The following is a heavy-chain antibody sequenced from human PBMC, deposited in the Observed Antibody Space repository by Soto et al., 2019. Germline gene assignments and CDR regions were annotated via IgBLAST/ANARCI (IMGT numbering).Heavy chain of an antibody. CDR3: AKGTFDLGGSEGYYYYGMDV. D-gene: IGHD3-9*01. V-gene: IGHV3-9*02. J-gene: IGHJ6*02. CDR1: GFTSDDYA. CDR2: ISWNSGSI. Sequence: GGSLRLSCAASGFTSDDYAMHWVRQAPGKGLEWVSGISWNSGSIGYADSVKGRFTISRDNAKNSLYLQMNSLRAEDTALYYCAKGTFDLGGSEGYYYYGMDVWGQGTTVTVSS.